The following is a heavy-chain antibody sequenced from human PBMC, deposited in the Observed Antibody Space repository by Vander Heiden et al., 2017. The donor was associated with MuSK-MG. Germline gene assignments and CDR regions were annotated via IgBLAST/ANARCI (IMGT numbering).Heavy chain of an antibody. Sequence: EGQLLESGGCLVQPGGPLRLPCSASGFIFTSYARSRARQAPGKGPKWVSAVRGSGGSVHYARPVKGRFTISTDNSKNTVYLKRNSLGAGDTTVDCCAKGSSSWHGYSWFGPWGQGALVTVSS. CDR3: AKGSSSWHGYSWFGP. J-gene: IGHJ5*02. D-gene: IGHD6-13*01. CDR2: VRGSGGSV. CDR1: GFIFTSYA. V-gene: IGHV3-23*01.